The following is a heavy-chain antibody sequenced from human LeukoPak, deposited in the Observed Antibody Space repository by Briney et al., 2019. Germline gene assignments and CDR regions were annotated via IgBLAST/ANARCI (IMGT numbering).Heavy chain of an antibody. V-gene: IGHV4-34*01. J-gene: IGHJ6*02. CDR3: ARGHPPNLDV. CDR2: INHSGST. Sequence: SETLSLTCAVYGGSFSGYYWSWIRQPPGKGLEWIGEINHSGSTNYNPSLKSRVTISVDTSNNQFSLRLTSVTTADTAVYYCARGHPPNLDVWGQGTTVTVSS. CDR1: GGSFSGYY.